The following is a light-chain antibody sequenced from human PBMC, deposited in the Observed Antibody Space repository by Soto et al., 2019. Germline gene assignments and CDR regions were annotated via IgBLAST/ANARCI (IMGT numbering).Light chain of an antibody. V-gene: IGKV3-15*01. J-gene: IGKJ2*01. CDR1: QSVISN. CDR3: QQYSNWPPYT. Sequence: EIVMTQSPATLSVSPGERATLSCRASQSVISNLAWYHQKPGQAPRLLIYGESTRATAIPARFSGRGSGTEFTLTVCSLQSEDFAVYYCQQYSNWPPYTFGQGTKLEIK. CDR2: GES.